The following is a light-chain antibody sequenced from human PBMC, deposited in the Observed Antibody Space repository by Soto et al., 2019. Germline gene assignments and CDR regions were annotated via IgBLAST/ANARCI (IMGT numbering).Light chain of an antibody. CDR1: QGISNY. CDR2: AAS. V-gene: IGKV1-27*01. CDR3: QKYNNAPPWT. Sequence: DIQMTQSPSSLSASVGDRVTITCRASQGISNYLAWYQQKPGKVPKLLIYAASTLQSGVPSRFSGSGSGTDFTLTISSLQPEDVAIYYCQKYNNAPPWTFGQGTKVEI. J-gene: IGKJ1*01.